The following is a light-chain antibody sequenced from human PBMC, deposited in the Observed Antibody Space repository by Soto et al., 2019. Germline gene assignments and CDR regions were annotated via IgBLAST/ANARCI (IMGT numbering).Light chain of an antibody. CDR3: SSYTDTSDRI. CDR1: SSDVGGFDY. CDR2: GVS. J-gene: IGLJ2*01. Sequence: QSALTQPASVSGSPGQSITISCTGTSSDVGGFDYVSWYQQYPGKAPKVVIYGVSRRPSGVSSRFSGSKSGNTASLTISGVQAEDEADYYCSSYTDTSDRIFGGGTKLTVL. V-gene: IGLV2-14*03.